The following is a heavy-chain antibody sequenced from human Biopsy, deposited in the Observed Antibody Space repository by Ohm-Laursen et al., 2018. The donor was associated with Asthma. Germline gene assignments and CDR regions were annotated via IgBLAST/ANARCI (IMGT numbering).Heavy chain of an antibody. CDR3: AKGEWELLEANFDY. CDR2: ISWNSGGI. Sequence: SLRLSCAASGFTFDDYAMHWVRQAPGKGLEWVSGISWNSGGIGYADSVKGRFTISRDNAKNSLYLQMNSLRAEDTALYYCAKGEWELLEANFDYWGQGTLVTVSS. V-gene: IGHV3-9*01. CDR1: GFTFDDYA. J-gene: IGHJ4*02. D-gene: IGHD1-26*01.